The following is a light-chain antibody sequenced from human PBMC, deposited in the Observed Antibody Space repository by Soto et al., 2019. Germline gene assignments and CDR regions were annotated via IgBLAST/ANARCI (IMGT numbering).Light chain of an antibody. CDR2: DVS. CDR1: SSVVGGYNY. J-gene: IGLJ2*01. Sequence: QSALTQPASVSGSPGQSITISCTGTSSVVGGYNYVSWYQQHPGKAPKLMIYDVSNRPSGVSNRFSGSKSGNTASLTISGLQAEVEADYYCSSYTSSSTRVFGGGNKVTVL. CDR3: SSYTSSSTRV. V-gene: IGLV2-14*01.